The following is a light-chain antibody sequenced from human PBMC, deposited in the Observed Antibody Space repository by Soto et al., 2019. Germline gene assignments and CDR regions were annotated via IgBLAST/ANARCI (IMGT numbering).Light chain of an antibody. J-gene: IGKJ2*01. CDR3: QQGHNWPLT. CDR1: QSISSE. V-gene: IGKV3-15*01. Sequence: EIVMTQSPATLSVSPGERATLSCRASQSISSELAWYQQKPGQPPRLLIYGASTRATGVPARFTGSGSGSDFTLTISGLQSEDCAVYYCQQGHNWPLTFGQGTRREI. CDR2: GAS.